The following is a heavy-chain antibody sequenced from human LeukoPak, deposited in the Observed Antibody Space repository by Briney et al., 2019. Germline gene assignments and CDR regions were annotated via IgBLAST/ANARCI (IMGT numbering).Heavy chain of an antibody. CDR3: ARDSSIVGATRADY. V-gene: IGHV3-7*01. J-gene: IGHJ4*02. Sequence: GGSLRLSCAASGFTFSSYWMSWVRQAPGKGLEWVANIKQDGSEKYYVDSVKGRFTISRDNAKNSLYLQMNSPRAEDTAVYYCARDSSIVGATRADYWGQGTLVTVSS. D-gene: IGHD1-26*01. CDR1: GFTFSSYW. CDR2: IKQDGSEK.